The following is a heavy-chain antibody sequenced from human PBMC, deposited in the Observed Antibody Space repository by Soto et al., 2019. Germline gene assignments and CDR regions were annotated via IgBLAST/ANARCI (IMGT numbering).Heavy chain of an antibody. V-gene: IGHV1-69*06. J-gene: IGHJ4*02. CDR1: GGTFSSYA. D-gene: IGHD2-21*02. Sequence: QVQLVQSGAEVKKPGSSVKVSCKASGGTFSSYAISWVRQAPGQGLEWMGGIIPIFGTANYAQKFQGRVTITADKSTSTAYMELSILRSEDTAVYYCARAEPRVVTATPHFDYWGQGTLVTVSS. CDR2: IIPIFGTA. CDR3: ARAEPRVVTATPHFDY.